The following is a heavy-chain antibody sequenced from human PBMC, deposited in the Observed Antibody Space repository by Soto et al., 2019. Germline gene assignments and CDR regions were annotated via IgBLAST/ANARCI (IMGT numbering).Heavy chain of an antibody. CDR1: MDSVSNNRAT. CDR2: TYYRSKWIS. D-gene: IGHD1-26*01. CDR3: ARDPPDFNSGLDF. V-gene: IGHV6-1*01. Sequence: SQTLSLTCVISMDSVSNNRATWNWIRQSPSGGLEWLGRTYYRSKWISDYAMSVKGRISINPDTSKNLVSLHLNFVTPEDTAVYYCARDPPDFNSGLDFWGQGTPVTVSS. J-gene: IGHJ4*02.